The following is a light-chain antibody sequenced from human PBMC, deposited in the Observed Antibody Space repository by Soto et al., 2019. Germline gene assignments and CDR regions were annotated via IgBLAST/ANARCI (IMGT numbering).Light chain of an antibody. CDR3: QSYDSSLSGWV. J-gene: IGLJ3*02. CDR2: GNS. CDR1: SSNIGAGYD. V-gene: IGLV1-40*01. Sequence: QSVLTQPPSVSGAPGRRVTISCTGSSSNIGAGYDVHWYQQLPGTAPKLLIYGNSNRPSGVPDRFSGSKSGTSASLAITGLQAEDEADYYCQSYDSSLSGWVFGGGTKVTVL.